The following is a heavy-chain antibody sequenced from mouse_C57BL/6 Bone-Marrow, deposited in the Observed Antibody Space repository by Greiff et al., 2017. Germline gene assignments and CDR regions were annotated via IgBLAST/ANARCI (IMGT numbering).Heavy chain of an antibody. CDR2: IDPSDSYT. CDR1: GYTFTSYW. CDR3: AFSPFYDYLDY. J-gene: IGHJ2*01. D-gene: IGHD2-3*01. Sequence: QVQLQQPGAELVMPGASVKLSCKASGYTFTSYWMHRVKQRPGQGLEWIGEIDPSDSYTNYNQKFKGKSTLTVDKSSSTAYMQLSSLTSEDSAVYYWAFSPFYDYLDYWGQGTTLTVSS. V-gene: IGHV1-69*01.